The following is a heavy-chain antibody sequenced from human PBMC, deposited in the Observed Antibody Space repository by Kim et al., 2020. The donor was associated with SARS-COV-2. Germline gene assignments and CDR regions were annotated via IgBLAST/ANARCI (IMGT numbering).Heavy chain of an antibody. D-gene: IGHD4-17*01. CDR2: IYYSGST. J-gene: IGHJ4*02. CDR1: GGSISSYY. CDR3: ARGPDYGELLFLFDY. V-gene: IGHV4-59*01. Sequence: SETLSLTCTVSGGSISSYYWSWIRQPPGKGLEWIGYIYYSGSTNYNPSLKSRVTISVDTSKNQFSLKLSSVTAADTAVYYCARGPDYGELLFLFDYWGQGTLVTVSS.